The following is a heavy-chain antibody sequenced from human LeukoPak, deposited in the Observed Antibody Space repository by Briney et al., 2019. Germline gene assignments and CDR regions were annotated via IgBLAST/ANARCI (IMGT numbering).Heavy chain of an antibody. Sequence: GGSLRLSCAASGFTFSDYYMSWVRQAPGKGLEWISYISSSSNYKNYADSVQGRFTISRDNAKSSLYLQMNGLRAVDTAVYYCARHGLYDSTDYWTFQHWGQGTLVTVSS. CDR2: ISSSSNYK. V-gene: IGHV3-11*06. J-gene: IGHJ1*01. D-gene: IGHD3-22*01. CDR3: ARHGLYDSTDYWTFQH. CDR1: GFTFSDYY.